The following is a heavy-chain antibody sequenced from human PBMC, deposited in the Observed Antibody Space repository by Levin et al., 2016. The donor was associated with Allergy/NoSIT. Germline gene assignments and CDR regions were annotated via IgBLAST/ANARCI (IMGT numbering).Heavy chain of an antibody. CDR2: ISSNGGST. D-gene: IGHD4-17*01. Sequence: WIRQPPGKGLEYVSAISSNGGSTFYADSVKGRFTISRDNSKNTLYLQMSSLRAEDTAVYYCVKEKKGFGDYYFENWGQGTPVTVSS. J-gene: IGHJ4*02. V-gene: IGHV3-64D*06. CDR3: VKEKKGFGDYYFEN.